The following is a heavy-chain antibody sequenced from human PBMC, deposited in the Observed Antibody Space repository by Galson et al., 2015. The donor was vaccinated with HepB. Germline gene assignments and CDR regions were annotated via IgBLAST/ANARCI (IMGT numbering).Heavy chain of an antibody. V-gene: IGHV3-30-3*01. CDR1: GFTFSSYA. J-gene: IGHJ4*02. CDR2: ISYDGSNK. Sequence: SLRLSCAASGFTFSSYAMHWVRQAPGKGLEWVAVISYDGSNKYYADSVKGRFTISRDNSKNTLYLQMNSLRAEDTAVYYCARDGEVASGYGDYVAYWGQGTLVTVSS. D-gene: IGHD4-17*01. CDR3: ARDGEVASGYGDYVAY.